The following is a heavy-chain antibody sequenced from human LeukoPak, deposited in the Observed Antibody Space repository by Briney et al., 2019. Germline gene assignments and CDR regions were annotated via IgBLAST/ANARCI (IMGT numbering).Heavy chain of an antibody. Sequence: AVKVSCKASGYTFTGYYMHWVRQAPGQGLEWMGGIIPIFGTANYAQKFQGRVTITADKSTSTAYMELSSLRSEDTAVYYCAIGVLRYFDWPNYYYYYMDVWGKGTTVTVSS. CDR2: IIPIFGTA. J-gene: IGHJ6*03. V-gene: IGHV1-69*06. CDR3: AIGVLRYFDWPNYYYYYMDV. D-gene: IGHD3-9*01. CDR1: GYTFTGYY.